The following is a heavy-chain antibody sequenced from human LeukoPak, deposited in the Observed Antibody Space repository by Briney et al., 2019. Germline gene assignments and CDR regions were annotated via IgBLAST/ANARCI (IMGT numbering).Heavy chain of an antibody. Sequence: SVKVSCKASGGTFSSYAISWVRQAPGQGLEWMGGIIPIFGTANYAQKFQGRVTITADESTSTAYMELSSLRSEDTAVYYCASQYSSTSYDWFDPWGQGTLVTVSS. CDR2: IIPIFGTA. J-gene: IGHJ5*02. CDR3: ASQYSSTSYDWFDP. V-gene: IGHV1-69*13. CDR1: GGTFSSYA. D-gene: IGHD6-6*01.